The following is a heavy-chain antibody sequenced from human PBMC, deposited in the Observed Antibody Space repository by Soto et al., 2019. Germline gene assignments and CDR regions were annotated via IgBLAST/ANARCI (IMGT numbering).Heavy chain of an antibody. D-gene: IGHD6-25*01. CDR1: VGSISSSSYY. CDR3: ASCIAAGAFDI. V-gene: IGHV4-39*01. J-gene: IGHJ3*02. CDR2: IYYSGST. Sequence: KPSETLSITCTFSVGSISSSSYYWGWIRQPPGKGLEWIGSIYYSGSTYYNPSLKSRVTISVDTSKNQFSLKLSSVTAADTAVYYCASCIAAGAFDIWGQGTMVTVSS.